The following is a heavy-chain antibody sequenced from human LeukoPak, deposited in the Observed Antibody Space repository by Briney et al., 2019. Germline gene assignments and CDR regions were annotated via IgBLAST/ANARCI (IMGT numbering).Heavy chain of an antibody. CDR2: TSGGGGKT. CDR1: GFSFSSYA. CDR3: AKLYYDYVWGSYRYYFFDY. V-gene: IGHV3-23*01. Sequence: PGGSLRLSCAASGFSFSSYAMSWVRQAPGKGLEWVSGTSGGGGKTYYADPVKGRFTISRDNSKNMLYLQVNSLRAEDTAVYYCAKLYYDYVWGSYRYYFFDYWGQGTLVTVSS. J-gene: IGHJ4*02. D-gene: IGHD3-16*02.